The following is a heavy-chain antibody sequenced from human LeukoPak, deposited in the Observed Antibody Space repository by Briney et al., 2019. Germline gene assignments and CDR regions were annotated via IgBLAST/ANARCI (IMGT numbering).Heavy chain of an antibody. V-gene: IGHV5-51*01. CDR3: ARRGPVAENGYYFDS. J-gene: IGHJ4*02. Sequence: GESLKISCKGSGYSFTTFWIGWVRQMPGKGLEWMGIIYPGDSDTRYGPSFRGQVTISVDRSISTAYLKWSSLKASDTAIYYCARRGPVAENGYYFDSWGQGTLVTVSS. CDR1: GYSFTTFW. CDR2: IYPGDSDT. D-gene: IGHD2-15*01.